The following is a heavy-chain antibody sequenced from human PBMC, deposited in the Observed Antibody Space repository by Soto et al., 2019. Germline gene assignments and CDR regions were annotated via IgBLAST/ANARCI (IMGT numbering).Heavy chain of an antibody. CDR2: SSYNEGT. CDR3: ARHSIEVVWREFDS. D-gene: IGHD2-21*01. V-gene: IGHV4-39*01. Sequence: PSETLSLTCTVSTDSSSFTNSYWGWIRQPPERGLHWIRISSYNEGTSCNPSLKGRVVISFASSKKQSSLQVSSLTAADTPVFFCARHSIEVVWREFDSWAQGSTVTAS. CDR1: TDSSSFTNSY. J-gene: IGHJ4*02.